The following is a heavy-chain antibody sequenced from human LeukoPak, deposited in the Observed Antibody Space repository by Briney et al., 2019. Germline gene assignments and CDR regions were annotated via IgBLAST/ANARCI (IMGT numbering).Heavy chain of an antibody. D-gene: IGHD6-19*01. J-gene: IGHJ5*02. CDR2: FDPEDGET. Sequence: ASVKVSCKVSGYTLTELSMHWVRQAPGKGLEWMGGFDPEDGETIYAQKFQGRVTMTEDTSTDTAYMELSSLRSEDTAVYYCATAGGIAVAGTRWFDPWGQGTLVTVSS. CDR1: GYTLTELS. V-gene: IGHV1-24*01. CDR3: ATAGGIAVAGTRWFDP.